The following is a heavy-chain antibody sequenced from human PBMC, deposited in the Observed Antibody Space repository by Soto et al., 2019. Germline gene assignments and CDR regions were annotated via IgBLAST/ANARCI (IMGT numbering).Heavy chain of an antibody. Sequence: QVQLVEAGGGVVQPGRSLRLSCAASGFTFSSYGMHWVRQAPGKGLEWVALIWYDGSNKYYADSVKGRFTISRDKSKNTLYLQMNSLRAEDTAVYYCARLSGSILKGGMDVWGQGTTVTVSS. CDR2: IWYDGSNK. V-gene: IGHV3-33*01. CDR3: ARLSGSILKGGMDV. CDR1: GFTFSSYG. D-gene: IGHD3-9*01. J-gene: IGHJ6*02.